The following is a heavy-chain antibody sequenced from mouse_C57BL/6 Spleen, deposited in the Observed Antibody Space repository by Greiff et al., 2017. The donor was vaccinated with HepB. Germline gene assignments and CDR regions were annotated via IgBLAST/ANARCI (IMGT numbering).Heavy chain of an antibody. J-gene: IGHJ3*01. CDR2: IDPSDSYT. Sequence: VQLQQPGAELVMPGASVKLSCKASGYTFTSYWMHWVKQRPGQGLEWIGEIDPSDSYTNYNQKFKGKSTLTVDKSSSTAYMQLSSLTSEDSAVYYCARRRTTVEFAYWGQGTLVTVSA. CDR3: ARRRTTVEFAY. V-gene: IGHV1-69*01. CDR1: GYTFTSYW. D-gene: IGHD1-1*01.